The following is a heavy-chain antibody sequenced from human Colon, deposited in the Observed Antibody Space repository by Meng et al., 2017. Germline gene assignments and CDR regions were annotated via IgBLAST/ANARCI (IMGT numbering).Heavy chain of an antibody. D-gene: IGHD6-19*01. Sequence: HVQRQESGPGRVRPSETLFLTCNVSGGSVSSGSPYWSWIRQPPGKGLEWIGYMFHSGTTKYNPSLKSRVSMSVDTTKNQFYLKLTSVTVADTAVFYCARLIAGWPFYFDYWGQGILVTVSS. J-gene: IGHJ4*02. CDR2: MFHSGTT. V-gene: IGHV4-61*01. CDR3: ARLIAGWPFYFDY. CDR1: GGSVSSGSPY.